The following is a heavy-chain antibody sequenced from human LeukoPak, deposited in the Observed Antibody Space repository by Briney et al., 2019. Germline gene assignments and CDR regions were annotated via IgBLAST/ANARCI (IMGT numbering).Heavy chain of an antibody. V-gene: IGHV4-4*02. CDR3: ARVSRSSGWYGDY. D-gene: IGHD6-19*01. CDR2: IYHSGST. Sequence: NPSGTLSLTCAVSGGSISSSNWWSWVRQPPGKGLEWIGEIYHSGSTNYNPSLKSRVTISVDKSKNQFSLKLSSVTAADTAVYYCARVSRSSGWYGDYWGQGTLVTVSS. CDR1: GGSISSSNW. J-gene: IGHJ4*02.